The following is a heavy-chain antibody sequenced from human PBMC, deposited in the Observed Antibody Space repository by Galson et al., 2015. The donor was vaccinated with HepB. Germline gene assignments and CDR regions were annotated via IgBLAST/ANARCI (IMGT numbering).Heavy chain of an antibody. CDR2: IYYSGST. CDR3: ARAPTPAAFDI. D-gene: IGHD2-15*01. J-gene: IGHJ3*02. CDR1: GGSISSGGYY. V-gene: IGHV4-31*03. Sequence: TLSLTCTVSGGSISSGGYYWSWIRQHPGKGLEWIGYIYYSGSTYYNPSLKSRVTISVDTSKSQFSLKLSSVTAADTAVYYCARAPTPAAFDIWGQGTMVTVSS.